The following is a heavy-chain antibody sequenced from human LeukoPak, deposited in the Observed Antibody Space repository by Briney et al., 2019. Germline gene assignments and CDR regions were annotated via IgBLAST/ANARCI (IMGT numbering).Heavy chain of an antibody. Sequence: SETLSLTCTVSGGSISSYYWSWIRQPPGKGLEWIGYIYYSGSTYYNPSLKSRVTISVDTSKNQFSLKLSSVTAADTAVYYCARAHHDFWSGYSSWFDPWGQGTLVTVSS. CDR2: IYYSGST. J-gene: IGHJ5*02. CDR3: ARAHHDFWSGYSSWFDP. CDR1: GGSISSYY. V-gene: IGHV4-59*08. D-gene: IGHD3-3*01.